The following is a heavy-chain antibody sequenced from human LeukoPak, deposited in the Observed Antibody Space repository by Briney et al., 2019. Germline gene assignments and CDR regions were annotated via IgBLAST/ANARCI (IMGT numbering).Heavy chain of an antibody. J-gene: IGHJ4*02. Sequence: SETLSLTCTVSGGSIISSSYYWGWIRQPPGKGLEWIGSIYHSGSTYYNPSLKSRVTISVDTSKNQFSLKLSSVTAADTAVYYCARDNIVVVAATKAYYFDYWGQGTLVTVSS. D-gene: IGHD2-15*01. CDR1: GGSIISSSYY. V-gene: IGHV4-39*07. CDR2: IYHSGST. CDR3: ARDNIVVVAATKAYYFDY.